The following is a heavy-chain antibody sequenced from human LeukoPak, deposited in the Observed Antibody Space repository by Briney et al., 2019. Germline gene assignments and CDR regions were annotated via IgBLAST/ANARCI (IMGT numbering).Heavy chain of an antibody. Sequence: GPSLRPSRAASANYWTHWVRRAPGLRLVWGSQINSEGSWTSYADTVKGRFTISKDNAKKTVYLQMNNLRAEDTAVYYCVSFYETYWGRGTMVTVSS. CDR3: VSFYETY. CDR2: INSEGSWT. V-gene: IGHV3-74*01. J-gene: IGHJ4*02. D-gene: IGHD2-2*01. CDR1: ANYW.